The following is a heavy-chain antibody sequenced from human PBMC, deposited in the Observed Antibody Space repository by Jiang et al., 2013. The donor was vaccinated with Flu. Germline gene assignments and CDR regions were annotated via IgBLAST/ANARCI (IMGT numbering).Heavy chain of an antibody. Sequence: SGYTFTSYDINWVRQATGQGLEWMGWMNPNSGNTGYAQKFQGRVTMTRNTSISTAYMELSSLRSEDTAVYYCARGGLVAAPLYYYYGMDVWGQGTTVTVSS. CDR1: GYTFTSYD. V-gene: IGHV1-8*01. D-gene: IGHD2-15*01. CDR2: MNPNSGNT. J-gene: IGHJ6*02. CDR3: ARGGLVAAPLYYYYGMDV.